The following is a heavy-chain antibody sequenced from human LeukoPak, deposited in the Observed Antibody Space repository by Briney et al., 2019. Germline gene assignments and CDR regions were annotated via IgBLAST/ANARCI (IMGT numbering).Heavy chain of an antibody. CDR1: GFTFSSYA. V-gene: IGHV3-30*01. Sequence: GRSLRLSCAASGFTFSSYAMHWVRQAPGKGLEWLAVISYDGSEKYYADSVKGRFTISRDDSKNTLYLQMNSLRGDDTAVYYCAKDGTSYYYIYYWGQGTLVTVSS. CDR2: ISYDGSEK. CDR3: AKDGTSYYYIYY. D-gene: IGHD2/OR15-2a*01. J-gene: IGHJ4*02.